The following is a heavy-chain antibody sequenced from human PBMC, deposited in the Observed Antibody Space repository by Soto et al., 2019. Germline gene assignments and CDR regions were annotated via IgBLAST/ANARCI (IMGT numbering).Heavy chain of an antibody. V-gene: IGHV4-59*08. D-gene: IGHD3-9*01. CDR2: IYYSGST. CDR1: GGSISSYY. J-gene: IGHJ4*02. Sequence: SETLSLTCTVSGGSISSYYWSWIRQPPGKGLEWIGYIYYSGSTNYNPSLKSRVTISVDTSKNQFSLKLSSVTAADTAVYYCASSYDILTGSFDYWGQGTLVTVSS. CDR3: ASSYDILTGSFDY.